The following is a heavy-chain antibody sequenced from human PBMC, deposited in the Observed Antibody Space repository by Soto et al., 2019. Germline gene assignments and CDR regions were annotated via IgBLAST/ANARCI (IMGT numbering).Heavy chain of an antibody. CDR2: INVGNGNT. J-gene: IGHJ4*02. CDR1: GYTFTRYN. Sequence: GASVKVSCKTPGYTFTRYNIHWVRQAPGQRFEWMGWINVGNGNTRYSQKFQGRLTLTRDTPGNTAYLEWSSLKASDSAIYYCARLTLAQDSSGYHIFDYWGLGTLVTVSS. CDR3: ARLTLAQDSSGYHIFDY. V-gene: IGHV1-3*01. D-gene: IGHD3-22*01.